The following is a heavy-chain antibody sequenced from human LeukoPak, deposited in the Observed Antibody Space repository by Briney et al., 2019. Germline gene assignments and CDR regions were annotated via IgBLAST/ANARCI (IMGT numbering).Heavy chain of an antibody. CDR2: ISSSSSYI. D-gene: IGHD1-26*01. J-gene: IGHJ3*02. V-gene: IGHV3-21*01. CDR1: GFTFSSYS. Sequence: GGSLRLSRAASGFTFSSYSMNWVRQAPGKGLEWVSSISSSSSYIYYADSVKGRFTISRDNAKNSLYLQMNSLRAEDTAVYYCARVVGATTAFDIWGQGTMVTVSS. CDR3: ARVVGATTAFDI.